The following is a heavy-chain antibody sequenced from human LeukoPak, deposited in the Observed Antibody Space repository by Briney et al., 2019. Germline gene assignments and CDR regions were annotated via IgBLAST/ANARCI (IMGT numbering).Heavy chain of an antibody. V-gene: IGHV1-2*02. D-gene: IGHD1-26*01. Sequence: GASVKVSCKASGYTFTDYYMHWVRQAPGQGLEWMGWISPNSGDTNYAQKFQGRVTMTKDTTVSTAYMELSSLRSDDTAVYYCARDRIVIVGASNYRGHGTLVTVSS. J-gene: IGHJ4*01. CDR3: ARDRIVIVGASNY. CDR2: ISPNSGDT. CDR1: GYTFTDYY.